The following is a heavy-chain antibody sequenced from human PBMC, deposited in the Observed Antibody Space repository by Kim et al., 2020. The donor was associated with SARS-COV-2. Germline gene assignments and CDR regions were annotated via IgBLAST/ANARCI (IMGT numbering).Heavy chain of an antibody. CDR1: GYSFTNYA. V-gene: IGHV7-4-1*02. CDR2: INTNTGNP. J-gene: IGHJ6*02. CDR3: ASDSGSYQDPIYYFYYGLDV. D-gene: IGHD1-26*01. Sequence: ASVKVSCKASGYSFTNYAMNWVRQAPGQGLEWMGWINTNTGNPTYAQGSTGRFVFSLDTSVNTAYLQISSLKADDTAVYYCASDSGSYQDPIYYFYYGLDVWGQGTTVTVSS.